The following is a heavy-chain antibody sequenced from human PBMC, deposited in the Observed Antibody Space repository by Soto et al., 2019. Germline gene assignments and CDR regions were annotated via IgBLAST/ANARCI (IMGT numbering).Heavy chain of an antibody. V-gene: IGHV3-23*01. CDR1: GFTFSSYA. Sequence: GGSLRLSCAASGFTFSSYAMSWVRQAPGKGLEWVSAISGSGGSTYYADSVKGRFTISRDNSKNTLYLQMNSLRAEDTAVYYCAAKSHDILTGYYRDPEYYYYYMDVWGKGTTVTVSS. CDR3: AAKSHDILTGYYRDPEYYYYYMDV. J-gene: IGHJ6*03. CDR2: ISGSGGST. D-gene: IGHD3-9*01.